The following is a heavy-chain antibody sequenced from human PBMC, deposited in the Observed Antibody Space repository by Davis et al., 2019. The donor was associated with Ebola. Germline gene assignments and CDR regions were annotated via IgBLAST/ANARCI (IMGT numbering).Heavy chain of an antibody. CDR1: GYTFTSYY. Sequence: ASVNVSCKASGYTFTSYYMHWVRQAPGQGLEWMGIINPSCGSTSYAQKFQGRVVMTTDTSTTTAYMELRSLRSDDTAVYYCARDREGGSYDWFDPWGQGTLVTISS. V-gene: IGHV1-46*01. CDR2: INPSCGST. D-gene: IGHD1-26*01. CDR3: ARDREGGSYDWFDP. J-gene: IGHJ5*02.